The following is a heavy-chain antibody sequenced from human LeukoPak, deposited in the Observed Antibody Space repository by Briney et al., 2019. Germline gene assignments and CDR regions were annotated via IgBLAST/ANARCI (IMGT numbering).Heavy chain of an antibody. Sequence: PSETLSLTCAVYGGSFSGYYWSWIRQPPGKGLEWIGEINHSGSTHYNPSLKSRVTISVDTSKNQFSLKLSSVTAADTAVYYCARGGGIAARPTPYYFDYWGQGTLVTVSS. CDR1: GGSFSGYY. CDR2: INHSGST. J-gene: IGHJ4*02. CDR3: ARGGGIAARPTPYYFDY. D-gene: IGHD6-6*01. V-gene: IGHV4-34*01.